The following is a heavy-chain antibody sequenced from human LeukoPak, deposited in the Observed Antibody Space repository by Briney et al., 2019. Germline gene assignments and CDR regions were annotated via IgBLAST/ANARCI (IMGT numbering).Heavy chain of an antibody. D-gene: IGHD2-21*02. Sequence: PSETLSLTCSISGGSISSSSYYWTWIRQPPGRGLECIGYIGHGGTTYYNPSLNSRVTISVDTSKNQFSLKLRSVTAADTAVYYCASYYCGGDCYINFDYWGQGTLVTVSS. CDR1: GGSISSSSYY. CDR2: IGHGGTT. CDR3: ASYYCGGDCYINFDY. V-gene: IGHV4-30-2*01. J-gene: IGHJ4*02.